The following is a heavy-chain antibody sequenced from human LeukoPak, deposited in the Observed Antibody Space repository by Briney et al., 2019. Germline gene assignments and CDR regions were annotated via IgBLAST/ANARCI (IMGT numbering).Heavy chain of an antibody. CDR3: ARGGSGSYLDY. D-gene: IGHD1-26*01. CDR1: GFTVSSNY. Sequence: PGGSLRLSCAASGFTVSSNYMSWVRQAPGKGLEWVSVIYSGGSTYYADSVKGRFTISRDNSKNTLFLQMNSLRAEDTAVYYCARGGSGSYLDYWGQGTLVTVSS. J-gene: IGHJ4*02. V-gene: IGHV3-53*01. CDR2: IYSGGST.